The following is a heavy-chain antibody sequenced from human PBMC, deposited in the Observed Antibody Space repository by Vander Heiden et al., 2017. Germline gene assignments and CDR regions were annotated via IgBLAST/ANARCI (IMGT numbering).Heavy chain of an antibody. CDR1: GFTSSSYA. D-gene: IGHD6-13*01. J-gene: IGHJ5*02. CDR2: ISGSGGST. Sequence: EVQPLESGGGLVQPGGSLRLSCAVSGFTSSSYAMSWVRRAPGKVLEWVSAISGSGGSTYYAASVKGRFTISRDNSKNTLYLQMNSLRAEDTAVYYCAKVWYAEWFDPWGQGTLVTVSS. CDR3: AKVWYAEWFDP. V-gene: IGHV3-23*01.